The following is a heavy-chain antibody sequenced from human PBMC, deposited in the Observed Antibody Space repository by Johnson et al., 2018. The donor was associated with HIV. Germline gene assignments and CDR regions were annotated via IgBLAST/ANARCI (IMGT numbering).Heavy chain of an antibody. CDR1: GFSVSDHY. CDR3: ARYSYGTLDALDI. D-gene: IGHD5-18*01. V-gene: IGHV3-72*01. Sequence: VQLVESGGGLVQPGGSLRLSCAASGFSVSDHYMDWVRQAPGKGLEWVGRTRNKANSYSPEYAASVKGRFTISSDDSKNSLYLQMNSLKTEDTAVYYCARYSYGTLDALDIWGHGTMVTVSS. J-gene: IGHJ3*02. CDR2: TRNKANSYSP.